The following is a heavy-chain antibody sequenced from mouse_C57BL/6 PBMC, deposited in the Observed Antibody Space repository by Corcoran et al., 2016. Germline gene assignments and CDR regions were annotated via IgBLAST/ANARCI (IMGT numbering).Heavy chain of an antibody. CDR3: ASLGGY. CDR1: GFNIKDYY. J-gene: IGHJ2*01. V-gene: IGHV14-2*01. Sequence: EVQLQQSGAELVKPGASVKLSCTASGFNIKDYYMHWVKRRTEQGLEWIGRIDPEDGETKYAPQFQGKATITADTSSNTAYLQLSSLTSEDTAVYYCASLGGYWGQGTTLTVSS. CDR2: IDPEDGET.